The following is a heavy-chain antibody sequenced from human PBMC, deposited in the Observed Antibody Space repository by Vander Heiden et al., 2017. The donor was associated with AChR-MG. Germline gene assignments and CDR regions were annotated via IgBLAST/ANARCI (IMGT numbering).Heavy chain of an antibody. J-gene: IGHJ4*02. Sequence: QLQLQESGPGLVKPSETLSLTCTVSGGSISSSSYYWGWIRQPPGKGLEWIGSIYYSGSTYYNPSLKSRVTISVDTSKNQFSLKLSSVTAADTTVYYCARHSRYSSGWYPVWGQGTLVTVSS. D-gene: IGHD6-19*01. CDR3: ARHSRYSSGWYPV. CDR1: GGSISSSSYY. V-gene: IGHV4-39*01. CDR2: IYYSGST.